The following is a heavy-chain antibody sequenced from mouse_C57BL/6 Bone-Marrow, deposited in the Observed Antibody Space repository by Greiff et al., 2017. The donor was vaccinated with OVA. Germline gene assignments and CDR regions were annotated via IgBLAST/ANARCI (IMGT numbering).Heavy chain of an antibody. J-gene: IGHJ3*01. CDR1: GFTFSSYA. Sequence: DVMLVESGEGLVKPGGSLKLSCAASGFTFSSYAMSWVRQTPEKRLEWIAYISSGGDYIYYADTVKGRFTISRDNARNTLYLQMSSLKSEDTAMYYCTRESMITTKEAWFAYWGQGTLVTVSA. V-gene: IGHV5-9-1*02. CDR3: TRESMITTKEAWFAY. D-gene: IGHD2-4*01. CDR2: ISSGGDYI.